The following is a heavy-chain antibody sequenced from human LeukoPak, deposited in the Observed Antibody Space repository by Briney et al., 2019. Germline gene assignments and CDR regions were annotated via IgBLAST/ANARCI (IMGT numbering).Heavy chain of an antibody. V-gene: IGHV4-30-2*01. CDR3: ARDGWDLGVVVPAAILNIGFEAFDI. D-gene: IGHD2-2*02. J-gene: IGHJ3*02. Sequence: SQTLSLTCTVSGGSISSGGYYWSRIRQPPGKGLEWIGYIYHSGSTYYNPSLKSRVTISVDRSKNQFSLKLSSVTAADTAVYYCARDGWDLGVVVPAAILNIGFEAFDIWGQGTMVTVSS. CDR1: GGSISSGGYY. CDR2: IYHSGST.